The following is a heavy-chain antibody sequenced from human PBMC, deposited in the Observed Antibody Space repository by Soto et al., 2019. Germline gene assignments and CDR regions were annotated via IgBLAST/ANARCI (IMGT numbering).Heavy chain of an antibody. D-gene: IGHD6-13*01. V-gene: IGHV4-59*01. J-gene: IGHJ4*02. CDR3: ARLSIAAAGTENDY. CDR1: GGSISSYY. CDR2: IYYSGST. Sequence: PSETLSLTCTVSGGSISSYYWSWIRQPPGKGLEWIGYIYYSGSTNYNPSLKSRVTISVDTSKNQLSLKLSSVTAADTAVYYCARLSIAAAGTENDYWGQGTLVTVSS.